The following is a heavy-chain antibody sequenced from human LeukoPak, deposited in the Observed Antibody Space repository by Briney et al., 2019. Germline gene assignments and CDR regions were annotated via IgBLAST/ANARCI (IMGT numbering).Heavy chain of an antibody. D-gene: IGHD3-22*01. CDR2: ISGSGTST. J-gene: IGHJ4*02. CDR1: GFTFSSYA. Sequence: PGGSLRLSCAASGFTFSSYAMSWVRQAPGKGLEWVSGISGSGTSTYYADSVKGRFTLSRDNSKNTLSLQMKSLRAEDTAVYYCAKAKYYDSSGYLYYFDYWGRGTLVTVSS. V-gene: IGHV3-23*01. CDR3: AKAKYYDSSGYLYYFDY.